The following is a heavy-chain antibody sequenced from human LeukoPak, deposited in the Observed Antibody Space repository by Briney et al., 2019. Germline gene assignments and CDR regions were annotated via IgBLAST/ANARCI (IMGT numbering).Heavy chain of an antibody. CDR1: GYTFTSYG. J-gene: IGHJ6*03. Sequence: GASVKVSCKASGYTFTSYGISWVRRAPGQGLEWMGWISAYNGNTNYAQKLQGRVTMTTDTSTSTAYMELRSMRSDDTAVYYCARVAPDIVVLPAAIETFYYYMDVWGKGTTVTVSS. V-gene: IGHV1-18*01. CDR2: ISAYNGNT. D-gene: IGHD2-2*02. CDR3: ARVAPDIVVLPAAIETFYYYMDV.